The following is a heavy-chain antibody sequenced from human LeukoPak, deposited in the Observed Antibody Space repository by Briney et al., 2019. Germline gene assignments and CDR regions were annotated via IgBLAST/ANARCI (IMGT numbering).Heavy chain of an antibody. CDR2: VCYSGST. CDR3: ARQYSGDSRSPFLDY. V-gene: IGHV4-39*01. D-gene: IGHD5-18*01. Sequence: SETLSLTCTVSGGSISSYCWGWIRQPPGKGLEWIGSVCYSGSTYYNPSLKSRVTISVDTSKNQFSPKLSSVTAADTAVYYCARQYSGDSRSPFLDYWGQGTLVTVSS. J-gene: IGHJ4*02. CDR1: GGSISSYC.